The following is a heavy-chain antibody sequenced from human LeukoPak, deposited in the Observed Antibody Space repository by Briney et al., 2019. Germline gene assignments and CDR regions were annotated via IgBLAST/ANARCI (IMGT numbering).Heavy chain of an antibody. V-gene: IGHV3-48*02. Sequence: PGGSLRLSRAASAFTFSDYSMNWVRQAPGKGLEWISYIDTSSSTMYYADSVMGRFTISRDNAKESLYLQMNSLRDEDTAVYYCATEDDSWGPNNLDLWGQGTMVTVSS. CDR3: ATEDDSWGPNNLDL. CDR1: AFTFSDYS. D-gene: IGHD7-27*01. J-gene: IGHJ3*01. CDR2: IDTSSSTM.